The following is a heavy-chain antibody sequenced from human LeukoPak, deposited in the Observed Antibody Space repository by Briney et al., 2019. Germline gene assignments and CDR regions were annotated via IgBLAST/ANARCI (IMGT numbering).Heavy chain of an antibody. CDR2: IYYSGST. Sequence: SDTLSLTCTVSGGSISSYYWSWIRQPPGKGLEWIGYIYYSGSTNYNPSLKSRVTISVDTSKNQFSLKLSSVTAADTAVYYCASLGVAGYSYGDDYWGQGTLVTVSS. D-gene: IGHD5-18*01. CDR3: ASLGVAGYSYGDDY. V-gene: IGHV4-59*07. CDR1: GGSISSYY. J-gene: IGHJ4*02.